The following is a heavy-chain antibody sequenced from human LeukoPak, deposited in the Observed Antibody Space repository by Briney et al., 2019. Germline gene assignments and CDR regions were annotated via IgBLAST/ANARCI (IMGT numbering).Heavy chain of an antibody. CDR1: GFTFSNYG. V-gene: IGHV3-30*02. J-gene: IGHJ4*02. CDR3: ARASSYGWDY. Sequence: PGGSLRLSCAASGFTFSNYGMHWVRQAPGKGLEWVAFIRYDGDSTHYADSVKGRFTISRDNAKNSLYLQMNSLRAEDTAVYYCARASSYGWDYWGQGTLVTVSS. D-gene: IGHD3-16*01. CDR2: IRYDGDST.